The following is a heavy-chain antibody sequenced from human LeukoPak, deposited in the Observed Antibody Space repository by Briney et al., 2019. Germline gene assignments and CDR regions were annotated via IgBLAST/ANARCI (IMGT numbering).Heavy chain of an antibody. CDR3: ARLYRKTYKWNDQPDY. V-gene: IGHV4-39*07. CDR1: GGSISSSSYY. J-gene: IGHJ4*02. Sequence: PSETLSLTCSVSGGSISSSSYYWGWISQPPGKGLEWIGTFHYSGSTYYNPSLKSRVTISVNMSKNQFSLKLISVTAADTAVYYCARLYRKTYKWNDQPDYWGQGTLVTVSS. CDR2: FHYSGST. D-gene: IGHD1-20*01.